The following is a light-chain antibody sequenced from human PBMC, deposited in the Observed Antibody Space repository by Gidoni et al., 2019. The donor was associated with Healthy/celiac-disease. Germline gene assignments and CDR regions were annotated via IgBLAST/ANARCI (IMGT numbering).Light chain of an antibody. V-gene: IGKV2-28*01. Sequence: DIVMPQSPRSLHVPPGEQASISCRSSQSLRHSNGYHYLDWYLQKPGQSPQLLIYLGSNRASVVPDRFSGSGSGTDFTLKISRVEAEDVGVYYCMQALQTPPFTFGPGTKVDIK. CDR1: QSLRHSNGYHY. J-gene: IGKJ3*01. CDR3: MQALQTPPFT. CDR2: LGS.